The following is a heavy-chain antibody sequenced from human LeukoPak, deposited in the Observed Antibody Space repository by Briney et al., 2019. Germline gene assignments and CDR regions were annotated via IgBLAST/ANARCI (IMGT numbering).Heavy chain of an antibody. Sequence: GGSLRLSWAASGFTFSSYGMSWVRQAPGKGLEWVSAISGSGGSTYYADSVKGRFTISRDNSKNTLYLQMNSLRAEDAAVYYCAKDRGSRRMTTVTTSDYWGQGTLVAVSS. V-gene: IGHV3-23*01. CDR3: AKDRGSRRMTTVTTSDY. CDR1: GFTFSSYG. D-gene: IGHD4-17*01. CDR2: ISGSGGST. J-gene: IGHJ4*02.